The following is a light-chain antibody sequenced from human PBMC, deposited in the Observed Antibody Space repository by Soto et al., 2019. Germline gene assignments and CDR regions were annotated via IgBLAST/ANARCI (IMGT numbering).Light chain of an antibody. V-gene: IGKV1-27*01. CDR2: ATS. CDR1: QGIAPY. Sequence: DVQMTQSPSSLSAFVGDRVTITCRASQGIAPYLAWFQQKPGKVPKILIYATSTLQSGVPSRFSGSGSGTAFTLDISSLQPEDVATYYCQKYNTAPLTFGGGTKVEIK. CDR3: QKYNTAPLT. J-gene: IGKJ4*01.